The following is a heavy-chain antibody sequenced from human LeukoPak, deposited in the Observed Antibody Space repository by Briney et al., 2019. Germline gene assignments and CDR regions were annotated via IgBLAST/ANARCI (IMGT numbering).Heavy chain of an antibody. CDR1: GYTFASYW. V-gene: IGHV5-10-1*01. Sequence: GESLKISCKGSGYTFASYWITWVRQMPGKGLEWMGRIDPGGSYTNYGPSFQGHVTISADKSISTVYLQWSSLTASDTAKFFCARHVNYFDSGTLDAFDIWGQGTMVTVSS. CDR3: ARHVNYFDSGTLDAFDI. D-gene: IGHD3-10*01. J-gene: IGHJ3*02. CDR2: IDPGGSYT.